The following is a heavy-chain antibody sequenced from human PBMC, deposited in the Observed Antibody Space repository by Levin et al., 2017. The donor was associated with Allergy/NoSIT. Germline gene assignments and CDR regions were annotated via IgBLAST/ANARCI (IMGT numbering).Heavy chain of an antibody. Sequence: PSETLSLTCTVSGGSIGSHYWSWIRQPPGKGLEWIGYVSYSGSTNYNPSLKSRVTISLDTSKNNFSLKLSSVTAADTAVYYCARGVATISVASGWEGSFDYWGQGTLVTVSS. V-gene: IGHV4-59*11. CDR1: GGSIGSHY. J-gene: IGHJ4*02. CDR2: VSYSGST. D-gene: IGHD5-12*01. CDR3: ARGVATISVASGWEGSFDY.